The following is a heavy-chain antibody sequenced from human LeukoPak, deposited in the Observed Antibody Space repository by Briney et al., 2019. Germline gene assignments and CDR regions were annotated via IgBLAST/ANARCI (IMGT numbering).Heavy chain of an antibody. CDR3: ARGSPTYYDFWSGYSGGDAFDI. CDR1: GGSISSYY. J-gene: IGHJ3*02. V-gene: IGHV4-59*12. CDR2: IYYSGST. Sequence: PSETLSLTCTVSGGSISSYYWSWIRQPPGKGLEWIGSIYYSGSTYYNPSLKSRVTISVDTSKNQFSLKLSSVTAADTAVYYCARGSPTYYDFWSGYSGGDAFDIWGQGTMVTVSS. D-gene: IGHD3-3*01.